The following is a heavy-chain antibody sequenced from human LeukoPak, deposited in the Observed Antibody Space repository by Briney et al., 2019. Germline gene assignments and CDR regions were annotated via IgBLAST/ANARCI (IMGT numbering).Heavy chain of an antibody. CDR3: AREFERFGELSLVSHFDY. J-gene: IGHJ4*02. CDR1: GYTFTGYY. V-gene: IGHV1-2*02. CDR2: INPNSGGT. D-gene: IGHD3-10*01. Sequence: ASVKVSCKASGYTFTGYYMHWVRQAPGQGLEWMGWINPNSGGTNYAQKFQGRVTMSRDTSISTAYMELSRLRSDDTAVYYRAREFERFGELSLVSHFDYWGQGTLVTVSS.